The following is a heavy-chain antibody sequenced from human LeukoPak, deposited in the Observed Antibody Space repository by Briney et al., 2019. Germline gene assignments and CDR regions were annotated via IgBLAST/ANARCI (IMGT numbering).Heavy chain of an antibody. CDR2: TNWNGDTT. CDR3: ARQTRGYVYYFDY. D-gene: IGHD2-2*01. J-gene: IGHJ4*02. V-gene: IGHV3-20*04. CDR1: GFPFQDSG. Sequence: GSLRLSCAASGFPFQDSGLSWVRQAPGKGLEWISGTNWNGDTTVYADSVKGRFTISRDNAKNSLYLQMNSLRADDTAFYYCARQTRGYVYYFDYWGQGTLVTVSS.